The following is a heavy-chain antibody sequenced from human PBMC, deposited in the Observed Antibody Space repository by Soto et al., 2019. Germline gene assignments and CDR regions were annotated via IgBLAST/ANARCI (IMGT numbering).Heavy chain of an antibody. J-gene: IGHJ6*02. CDR1: GFTFSSYS. Sequence: EVQLVESGGGLVQPGGSLRLSCAASGFTFSSYSMNWVRQAPGKGLEWVSYISGSSRTIYYADSVRGRFTISRDNAKNALYLQMNSLRAEDTAVYSCARDSAGHGDYSYYYGRDVWGQGTTVTVSS. D-gene: IGHD6-19*01. CDR3: ARDSAGHGDYSYYYGRDV. CDR2: ISGSSRTI. V-gene: IGHV3-48*01.